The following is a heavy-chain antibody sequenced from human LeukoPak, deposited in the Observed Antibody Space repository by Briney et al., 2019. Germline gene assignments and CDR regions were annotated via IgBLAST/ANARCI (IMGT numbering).Heavy chain of an antibody. CDR1: SFSISNGFY. Sequence: PSETLPLTCVVSSFSISNGFYWVWIRQPPGKGLEWIGNVFYSGVTYYNPSLMSRVTISVDTSKNQFSLKLNSVTAADTAVYYCARDRGGRTGYASGDFDFWGQGVLVTVSS. J-gene: IGHJ4*02. CDR2: VFYSGVT. V-gene: IGHV4-38-2*02. CDR3: ARDRGGRTGYASGDFDF. D-gene: IGHD5-12*01.